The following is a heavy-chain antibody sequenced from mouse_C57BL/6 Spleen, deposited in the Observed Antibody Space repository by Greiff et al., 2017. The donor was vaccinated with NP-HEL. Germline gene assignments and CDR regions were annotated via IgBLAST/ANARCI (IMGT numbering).Heavy chain of an antibody. CDR1: GFTFSDYG. CDR2: ISSGSSTI. D-gene: IGHD2-3*01. CDR3: AMNGYYGGYFDV. J-gene: IGHJ1*03. Sequence: EVQGVESGGGLVKPGGSLKLSCAASGFTFSDYGMHWVRQAPEKGLEWVAYISSGSSTIYYADTVKGRFTISRDNAKNPLFLQMTSRVSEDTAMYYCAMNGYYGGYFDVWGTGTTVTVSS. V-gene: IGHV5-17*01.